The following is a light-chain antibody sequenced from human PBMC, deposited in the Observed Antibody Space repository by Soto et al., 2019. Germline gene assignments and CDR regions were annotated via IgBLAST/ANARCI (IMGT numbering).Light chain of an antibody. Sequence: QSVLTQPASVSGSPGQSITLSCTGTSSDVGGYNYVSWYQQHPGKAPKLMIYEVSNRPSGVSNRFSGSKSGNTASLTISGLQAEDEADYYCNPYASSGTLVFGTGTKVTVL. CDR3: NPYASSGTLV. CDR2: EVS. V-gene: IGLV2-14*01. J-gene: IGLJ1*01. CDR1: SSDVGGYNY.